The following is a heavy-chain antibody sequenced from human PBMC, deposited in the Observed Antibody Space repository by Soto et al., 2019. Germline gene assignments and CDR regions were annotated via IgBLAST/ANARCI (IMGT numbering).Heavy chain of an antibody. CDR2: IKQDGSEK. J-gene: IGHJ4*02. Sequence: ALRLSCASSGFTFSSYWMSCVRQAPGKGLEWVANIKQDGSEKYYVYSVKGRFTISRDNAKNSLYLQMNSLRAEDTAVYYCAREHTSYGDSAYWGQGTLVTVSS. V-gene: IGHV3-7*01. D-gene: IGHD4-17*01. CDR3: AREHTSYGDSAY. CDR1: GFTFSSYW.